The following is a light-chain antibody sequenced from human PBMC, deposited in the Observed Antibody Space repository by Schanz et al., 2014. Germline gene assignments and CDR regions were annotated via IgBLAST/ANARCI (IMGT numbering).Light chain of an antibody. CDR3: QTYDISQTGLWL. CDR2: DVS. CDR1: SSDVGGYNY. J-gene: IGLJ3*02. V-gene: IGLV2-11*01. Sequence: QSALTQPASVSGSPGQSITIFCTGTSSDVGGYNYVSWYQQNPGKAPKLVIYDVSKRPSGVPDRFSGSKSGTSASLAITGLQTEDEASYYCQTYDISQTGLWLFGGGTKLTVL.